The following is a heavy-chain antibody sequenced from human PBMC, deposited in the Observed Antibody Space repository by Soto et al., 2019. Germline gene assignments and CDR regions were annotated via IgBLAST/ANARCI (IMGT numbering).Heavy chain of an antibody. CDR2: VSDSGRT. J-gene: IGHJ6*02. CDR1: GGSIDYYH. CDR3: ARDSTRWFPYYGVDV. V-gene: IGHV4-59*01. D-gene: IGHD6-13*01. Sequence: SETLSLTCTVSGGSIDYYHWTWIRQPPGKGLEWIGYVSDSGRTSYNPSLQSRVTISVDSSRNQFSLRLTSVSAADTAVYYCARDSTRWFPYYGVDVWGPGTSVTVSS.